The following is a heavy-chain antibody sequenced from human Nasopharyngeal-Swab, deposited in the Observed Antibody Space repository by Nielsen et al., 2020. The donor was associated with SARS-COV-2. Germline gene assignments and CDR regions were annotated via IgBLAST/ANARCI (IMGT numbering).Heavy chain of an antibody. Sequence: GESLKISCAASGFTVSSNYMSWVRQAPGKGLVWVSRLNSLGSGTSYADSVKGRFTISRDNTRNTLYLQMHSLRAEDTAVYYCARGSISAAGTQDFWGQGTLVTVSS. J-gene: IGHJ4*02. V-gene: IGHV3-74*01. CDR2: LNSLGSGT. D-gene: IGHD6-13*01. CDR1: GFTVSSNY. CDR3: ARGSISAAGTQDF.